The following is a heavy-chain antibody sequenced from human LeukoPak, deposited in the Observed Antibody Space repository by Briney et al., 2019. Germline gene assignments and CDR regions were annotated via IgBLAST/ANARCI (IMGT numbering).Heavy chain of an antibody. Sequence: GGSLRLSCAASGFTVRSSYMSWVRQAPGKGLEWVSVIYSGGSAYYADSVKGRFTISRDNSKNTLYLQMNSLRAEDTAVYYCARGQSYYYGSGSSRYYYYGMDVWGQGTTVTVSS. CDR3: ARGQSYYYGSGSSRYYYYGMDV. J-gene: IGHJ6*02. D-gene: IGHD3-10*01. V-gene: IGHV3-53*01. CDR1: GFTVRSSY. CDR2: IYSGGSA.